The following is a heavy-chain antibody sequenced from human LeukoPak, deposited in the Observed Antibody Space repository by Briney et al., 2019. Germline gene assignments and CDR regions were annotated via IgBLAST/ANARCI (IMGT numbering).Heavy chain of an antibody. D-gene: IGHD3-10*01. J-gene: IGHJ5*02. CDR1: GYTFTSYG. CDR3: ARDPHYGSGSYPPSRFDP. V-gene: IGHV1-18*01. Sequence: APVKVSCKASGYTFTSYGISWVRQAPGQGLEWMGWISAYNGNTNYAQKLQGRVTMTTDTSTSTAYMELRSLRSDDTAVYYCARDPHYGSGSYPPSRFDPWGQGTLVTVSS. CDR2: ISAYNGNT.